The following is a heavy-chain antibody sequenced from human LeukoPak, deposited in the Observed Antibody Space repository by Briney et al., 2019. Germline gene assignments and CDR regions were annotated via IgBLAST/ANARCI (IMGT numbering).Heavy chain of an antibody. CDR2: IRYDGSNK. Sequence: GGSLRLSCAASGFTFSSYGMHWVRQAPGKGLEWVAFIRYDGSNKYYADSVKGRFTISRDNSKNTLYLQMNSLRAEDTAVYYCARERDGYNSVFAFDVWGQGTMVTVSS. V-gene: IGHV3-30*02. J-gene: IGHJ3*01. CDR3: ARERDGYNSVFAFDV. D-gene: IGHD5-24*01. CDR1: GFTFSSYG.